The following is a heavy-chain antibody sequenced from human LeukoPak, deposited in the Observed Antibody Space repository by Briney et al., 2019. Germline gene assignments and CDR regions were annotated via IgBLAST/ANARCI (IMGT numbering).Heavy chain of an antibody. CDR2: INDDGSDA. CDR3: AKEGYYGSGSYPDH. D-gene: IGHD3-10*01. CDR1: ELTFSTSA. V-gene: IGHV3-7*01. Sequence: GGSLRLSCEASELTFSTSAMSWVRQAPGKGLEWVANINDDGSDANYVDSVKGRFTVSRDNAKNSLYLQLNSLRAEDTAVYYCAKEGYYGSGSYPDHWGQGTLVTVSS. J-gene: IGHJ4*02.